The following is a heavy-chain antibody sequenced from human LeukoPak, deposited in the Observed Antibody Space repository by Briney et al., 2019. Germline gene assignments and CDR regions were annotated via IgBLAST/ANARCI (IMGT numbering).Heavy chain of an antibody. CDR3: VKGSVTYTGGYFDY. CDR2: ISYDGTNE. D-gene: IGHD3-10*01. CDR1: GFTFSAYT. V-gene: IGHV3-30*03. Sequence: GSLTLSCAASGFTFSAYTMHWVRQTPGKGLEWVAVISYDGTNEYYADSVRGRFTISRDNAKDTLSLQMNSLRAEDTAVYYCVKGSVTYTGGYFDYWGQGTLVTVSS. J-gene: IGHJ4*02.